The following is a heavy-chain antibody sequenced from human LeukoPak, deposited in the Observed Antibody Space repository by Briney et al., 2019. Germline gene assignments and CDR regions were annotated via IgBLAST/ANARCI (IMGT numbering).Heavy chain of an antibody. D-gene: IGHD3-22*01. CDR3: ARNYYDSSGYYIEAFDI. J-gene: IGHJ3*02. Sequence: SETLSLTCTVSGGSIISYYWSWIRQPPGKGLEWIGYIYYSGSTNYNPSLKSRVTISVDTSKNQFSLKLSSVTAADTAVYYCARNYYDSSGYYIEAFDIWGQGTMVTVSS. CDR1: GGSIISYY. V-gene: IGHV4-59*08. CDR2: IYYSGST.